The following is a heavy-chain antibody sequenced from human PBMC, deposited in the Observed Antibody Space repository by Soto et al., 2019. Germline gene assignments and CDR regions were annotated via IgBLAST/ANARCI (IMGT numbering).Heavy chain of an antibody. D-gene: IGHD3-10*01. CDR1: GFTFSSYW. V-gene: IGHV3-74*01. J-gene: IGHJ6*02. CDR3: ARYMNPTITMVRGFGFYGMDV. CDR2: INSDGSST. Sequence: GGSLRLSCAASGFTFSSYWMHWVRQAPGKGLVWVSRINSDGSSTSYADSVKGRFTISRDNAKNTLYLQMNSLRAEDTAVYYCARYMNPTITMVRGFGFYGMDVWGQGTTVTVSS.